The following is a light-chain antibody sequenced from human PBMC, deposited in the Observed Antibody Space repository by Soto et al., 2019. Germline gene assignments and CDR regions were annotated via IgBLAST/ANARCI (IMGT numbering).Light chain of an antibody. J-gene: IGKJ1*01. CDR3: QQYGDSPQT. CDR2: DAS. V-gene: IGKV3-20*01. Sequence: EIVLTQSPGTLIVSPGEGATLSCRASSTVGNNYLAWYQQTPGQAPRLLIYDASTRATGIPDRFSGSGSGTDFTLTISRLQPEDFAVYFCQQYGDSPQTFGQGTKVEVK. CDR1: STVGNNY.